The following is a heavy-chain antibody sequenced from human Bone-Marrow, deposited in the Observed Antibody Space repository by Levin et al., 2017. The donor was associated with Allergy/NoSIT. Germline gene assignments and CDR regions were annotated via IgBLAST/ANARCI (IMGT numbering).Heavy chain of an antibody. V-gene: IGHV3-48*01. CDR1: AFTFSTYS. D-gene: IGHD6-6*01. CDR2: ITSSGSVV. J-gene: IGHJ6*02. Sequence: GESLKISCAASAFTFSTYSMNWVRQAPGKGLEWVSYITSSGSVVYYADSVKGRFTISRDNAKNSLYLQMNSLRAEDTAVYYCARGALITYRRSPGPDLDVWGQGTTVTVSS. CDR3: ARGALITYRRSPGPDLDV.